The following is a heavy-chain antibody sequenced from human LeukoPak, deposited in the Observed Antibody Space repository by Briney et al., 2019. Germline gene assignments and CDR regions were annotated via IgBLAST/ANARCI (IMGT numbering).Heavy chain of an antibody. CDR2: INHSGGT. CDR1: GRSFSGYS. Sequence: SETLSLTCAVYGRSFSGYSWSWLRQPPGKGLEWIGEINHSGGTNYNPSLKSRVTISLDTSKNQFSLNLRSATAADTAEYYCATGPYCSGGACYGYFDHWGLGNQVTVSS. V-gene: IGHV4-34*01. J-gene: IGHJ4*02. CDR3: ATGPYCSGGACYGYFDH. D-gene: IGHD2-15*01.